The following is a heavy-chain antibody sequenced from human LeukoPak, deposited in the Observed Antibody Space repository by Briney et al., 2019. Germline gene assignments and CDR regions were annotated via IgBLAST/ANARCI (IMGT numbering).Heavy chain of an antibody. V-gene: IGHV3-30-3*01. J-gene: IGHJ6*02. D-gene: IGHD6-13*01. CDR1: GFTFSSYA. CDR2: ISYDGSNK. Sequence: PGRSLRLSCAASGFTFSSYAMHWVRQAPGKGLEWVAVISYDGSNKYYADSVKGRFTISRDNSKNTLYLQMNSLRAEDTAVYYCAREAGFDYYYGMDVWGQGTTVTVSS. CDR3: AREAGFDYYYGMDV.